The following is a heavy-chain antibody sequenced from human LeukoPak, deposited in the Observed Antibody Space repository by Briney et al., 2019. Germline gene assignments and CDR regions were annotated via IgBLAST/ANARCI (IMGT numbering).Heavy chain of an antibody. V-gene: IGHV3-21*04. CDR1: GFTFSSYS. CDR2: ISSSSSYI. J-gene: IGHJ4*02. D-gene: IGHD6-13*01. CDR3: ARQPPPYSSSWYDY. Sequence: GGSLRLSCAASGFTFSSYSMNWVRQAPGKGLEWVSSISSSSSYIYYADSVKGRFTISRDNAKNSLYLQMNSLRAEDTAMYYCARQPPPYSSSWYDYWGQGTLVTVSS.